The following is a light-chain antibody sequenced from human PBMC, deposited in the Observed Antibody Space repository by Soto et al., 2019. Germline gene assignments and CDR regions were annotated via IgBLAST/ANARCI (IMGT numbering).Light chain of an antibody. Sequence: QSALTQPASVYGSPGESITISCTGTSSDVESYNLVSWYHQHPGKAPKVMIYDVSKRPSGVPDRFSGSKSGNTASLTLSGLQAEDEADYYCCSYAGSYTFYVFGTGTKVTVL. CDR2: DVS. V-gene: IGLV2-11*01. CDR3: CSYAGSYTFYV. CDR1: SSDVESYNL. J-gene: IGLJ1*01.